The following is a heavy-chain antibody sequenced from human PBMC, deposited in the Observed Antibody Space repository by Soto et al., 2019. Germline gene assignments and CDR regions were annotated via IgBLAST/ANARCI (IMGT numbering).Heavy chain of an antibody. CDR2: IIPIFGTA. D-gene: IGHD1-26*01. J-gene: IGHJ6*02. V-gene: IGHV1-69*12. CDR3: ARDPPKYSGSYEYYYCGMDV. Sequence: QVQLVQSGAEVKKPGSSVKVSCKASGGTFSSYAISWVRQAPGQGLEWMGGIIPIFGTANYAQKFQGRVTVAVEESTSTDYMELSSLRFEDTAVYYCARDPPKYSGSYEYYYCGMDVWGQGTTVTVSS. CDR1: GGTFSSYA.